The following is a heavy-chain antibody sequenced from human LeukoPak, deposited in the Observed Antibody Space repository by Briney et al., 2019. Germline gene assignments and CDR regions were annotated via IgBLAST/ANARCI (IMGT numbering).Heavy chain of an antibody. D-gene: IGHD4-17*01. CDR1: GGSISSYY. J-gene: IGHJ4*02. V-gene: IGHV4-59*08. CDR3: ARYGDYARGYFDY. Sequence: SETLSLTCTVSGGSISSYYWSWIRQPPGKGLEWIGYIYYSGSTYYNPSLKSRVTISVDTSKNQFSLKLSSVTAADTAVYYCARYGDYARGYFDYWGQGTLVTVSS. CDR2: IYYSGST.